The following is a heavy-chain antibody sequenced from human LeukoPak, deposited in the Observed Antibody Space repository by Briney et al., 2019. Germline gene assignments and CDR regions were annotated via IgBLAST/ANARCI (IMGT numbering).Heavy chain of an antibody. D-gene: IGHD3-3*01. J-gene: IGHJ4*02. CDR3: AREPPGLGFGAYYFDY. CDR1: GGSISSGSYY. CDR2: IYTSGST. Sequence: PSETLSLTCTVSGGSISSGSYYWSWIRQPAGKGLEWIGRIYTSGSTNYNPSLKSRVTMSVDTSKNQFSLKLSSVTAADTAVYYCAREPPGLGFGAYYFDYWGQGTLVTVSS. V-gene: IGHV4-61*02.